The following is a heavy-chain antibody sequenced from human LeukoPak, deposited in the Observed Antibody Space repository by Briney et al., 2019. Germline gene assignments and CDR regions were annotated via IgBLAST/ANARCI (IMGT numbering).Heavy chain of an antibody. J-gene: IGHJ4*02. V-gene: IGHV3-23*01. D-gene: IGHD3-22*01. CDR2: ISGSGGST. CDR1: GFTFSNYA. CDR3: AKLTGGEIVVVITFDY. Sequence: GGSLRLSCAASGFTFSNYAMSWVRQAPGKGLEWVSAISGSGGSTYYADSVKGRFTISRDNSKNTLYLQMNSLRAEDTAVYYCAKLTGGEIVVVITFDYWGQGTLVTVSS.